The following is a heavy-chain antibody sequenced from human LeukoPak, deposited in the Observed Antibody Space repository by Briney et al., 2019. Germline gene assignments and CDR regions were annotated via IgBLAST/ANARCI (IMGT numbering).Heavy chain of an antibody. CDR2: FYTSGNS. V-gene: IGHV4-4*07. CDR3: ARLSTVTTSFDY. J-gene: IGHJ4*02. D-gene: IGHD4-17*01. Sequence: SETLSLTCSVSGGSISTYYWSWIRQPAGKGLEWIGRFYTSGNSYYNPSLKSRVTMSLDTSKNQSSLKLSSVTAADTAVYYCARLSTVTTSFDYWGQGTLVTVSS. CDR1: GGSISTYY.